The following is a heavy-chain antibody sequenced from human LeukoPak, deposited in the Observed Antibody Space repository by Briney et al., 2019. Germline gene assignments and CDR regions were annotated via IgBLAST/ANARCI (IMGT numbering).Heavy chain of an antibody. CDR2: ISSSGSTI. Sequence: GGSLRLSCAASGFTFSSYEMNWVRQAPGKGLERVSYISSSGSTIYYADSVKGRFTISRDNAKNSLYLQMNSLRAEDTAVYYCARGGFGLDAFDIWGQGTMVTVSS. CDR3: ARGGFGLDAFDI. CDR1: GFTFSSYE. J-gene: IGHJ3*02. V-gene: IGHV3-48*03. D-gene: IGHD3-10*01.